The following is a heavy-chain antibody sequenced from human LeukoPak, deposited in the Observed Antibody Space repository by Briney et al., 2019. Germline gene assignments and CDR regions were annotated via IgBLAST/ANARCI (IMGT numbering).Heavy chain of an antibody. Sequence: ASVKVSCKASGGTFTSYDINWVRQATGQGLEWMGWMNPNSGNTGYAQKFQGRVTMTRNTSISTAYMELSSLRSEDTAVYYCARSLRTTVTTNYWGQGTLVTVSS. CDR3: ARSLRTTVTTNY. J-gene: IGHJ4*02. CDR2: MNPNSGNT. CDR1: GGTFTSYD. D-gene: IGHD4-4*01. V-gene: IGHV1-8*01.